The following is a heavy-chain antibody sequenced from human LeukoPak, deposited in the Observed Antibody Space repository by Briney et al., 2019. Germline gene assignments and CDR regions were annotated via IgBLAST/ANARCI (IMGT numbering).Heavy chain of an antibody. V-gene: IGHV5-51*01. D-gene: IGHD4-17*01. Sequence: GESLKISCKGSGYSFTSYWIGWVRQMPGKGLAWMGIIYPGDSDTRYSPSFQGQVTISADKSISTAYLQWSSLQTSDTAMYYCARHVGPTGYYYYYMDVWGKGTTVTVSS. CDR3: ARHVGPTGYYYYYMDV. J-gene: IGHJ6*03. CDR1: GYSFTSYW. CDR2: IYPGDSDT.